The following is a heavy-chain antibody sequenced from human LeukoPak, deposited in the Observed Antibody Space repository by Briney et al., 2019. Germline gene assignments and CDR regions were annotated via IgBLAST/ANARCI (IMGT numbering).Heavy chain of an antibody. J-gene: IGHJ4*02. V-gene: IGHV4-39*01. CDR2: IYYSGNT. CDR1: GGSLSSSAYY. CDR3: ARGVSHFDY. Sequence: SETLSLTCTVSGGSLSSSAYYWGWIRQPPGKGLEWIGTIYYSGNTYYNPSLKSRVTVSKGSSNNQFSLRLSFVTAADTAVYYCARGVSHFDYWGQGTLVTVSS. D-gene: IGHD5/OR15-5a*01.